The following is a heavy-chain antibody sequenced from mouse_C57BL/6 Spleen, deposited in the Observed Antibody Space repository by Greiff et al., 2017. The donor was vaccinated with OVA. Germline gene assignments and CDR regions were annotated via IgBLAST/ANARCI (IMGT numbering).Heavy chain of an antibody. CDR2: IWSGGST. D-gene: IGHD4-1*01. Sequence: QVQLKDSGPGLVQPSQSLSITCTVSGFSLTSYGVHWVRQSPGKGLEWLGVIWSGGSTDYNAAFISRLSISKDNSKSQVFFKMNSLQADDTAIYYCARKGGTGTWGFAYWGQGTLVTVSA. V-gene: IGHV2-2*01. CDR3: ARKGGTGTWGFAY. J-gene: IGHJ3*01. CDR1: GFSLTSYG.